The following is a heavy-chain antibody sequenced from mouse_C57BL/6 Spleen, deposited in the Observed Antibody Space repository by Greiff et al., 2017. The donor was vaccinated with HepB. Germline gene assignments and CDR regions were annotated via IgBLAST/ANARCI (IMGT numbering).Heavy chain of an antibody. CDR1: GYTFTSYW. J-gene: IGHJ1*03. CDR2: IDPSDSET. CDR3: ARSRYYGSHWYFDV. Sequence: QVQLQQPGAELVRPGSSVKLSCKASGYTFTSYWMHWVKQRPIQGLEWIGNIDPSDSETHYNQKFKDKATLTVDKSSSTAYMQLSSLTSEDSAVYYCARSRYYGSHWYFDVWGTGTTVTVSS. D-gene: IGHD1-1*01. V-gene: IGHV1-52*01.